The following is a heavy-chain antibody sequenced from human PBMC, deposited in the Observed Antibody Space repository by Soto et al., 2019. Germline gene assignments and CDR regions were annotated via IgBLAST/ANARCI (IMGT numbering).Heavy chain of an antibody. CDR3: ARGTKVTTEIDAFDS. Sequence: QVQLVESGGGVVQPGRSLSLSCAASGFTFSSYCIHWVRQAPGKGLEWVVVIWYEGSSKYYVDSVKGRFTISRDNSNNMLYLQMNSLRAEDTAVYYCARGTKVTTEIDAFDSWGQGTMVTVSS. CDR2: IWYEGSSK. CDR1: GFTFSSYC. J-gene: IGHJ3*02. V-gene: IGHV3-33*01. D-gene: IGHD4-17*01.